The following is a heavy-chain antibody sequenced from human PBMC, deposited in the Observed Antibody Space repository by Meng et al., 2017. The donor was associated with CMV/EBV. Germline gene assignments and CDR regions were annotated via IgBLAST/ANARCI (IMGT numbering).Heavy chain of an antibody. CDR2: IYYSGDT. Sequence: GSLRLSCTVPGASISSFFWSWIRQPPGKGLEWIGYIYYSGDTEYNPSLKSRVTMSLDTSKNQFSLKLNSVTAADTARYYCARGCSASSGKCDAFDIWGQGTMVTVSS. CDR1: GASISSFF. CDR3: ARGCSASSGKCDAFDI. J-gene: IGHJ3*02. V-gene: IGHV4-59*01. D-gene: IGHD2-15*01.